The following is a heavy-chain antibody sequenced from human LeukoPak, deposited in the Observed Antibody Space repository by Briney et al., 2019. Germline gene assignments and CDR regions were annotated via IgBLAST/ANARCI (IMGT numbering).Heavy chain of an antibody. CDR2: ISGSGGST. V-gene: IGHV3-23*01. CDR1: GFTFSSYA. Sequence: GGSLRLSCAASGFTFSSYAMSRVRQAPGKGLEWVSAISGSGGSTYYADSVKGRFTISRDNSKNTLYLQMNSLRAEDTAVYYCAMTRGYSGYVFDYWGQGTLVTVSS. CDR3: AMTRGYSGYVFDY. J-gene: IGHJ4*02. D-gene: IGHD5-12*01.